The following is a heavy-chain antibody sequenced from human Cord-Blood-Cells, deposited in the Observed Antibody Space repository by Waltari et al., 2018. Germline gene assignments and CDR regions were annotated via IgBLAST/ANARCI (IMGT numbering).Heavy chain of an antibody. CDR2: IIPIFGTA. CDR1: GGTFSSYA. V-gene: IGHV1-69*01. Sequence: QVQLVQSGAEVKKPGSSVQVSCTASGGTFSSYAISWVRQAPGQGLEWMGGIIPIFGTANYAQKFQGRVTITADESTSTAYMELSSLRSEDTAVYYCARGRVLEYSSSSPFDYWGQGTLVTVSS. CDR3: ARGRVLEYSSSSPFDY. J-gene: IGHJ4*02. D-gene: IGHD6-6*01.